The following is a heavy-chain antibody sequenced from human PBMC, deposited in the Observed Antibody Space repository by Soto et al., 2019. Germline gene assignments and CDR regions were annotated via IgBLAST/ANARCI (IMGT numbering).Heavy chain of an antibody. J-gene: IGHJ6*02. Sequence: QVQLVQSGAEVKKPGSSVKVSCKASGGTFSNFAISWVRQDPGQGLEWMGAIIPTFSSPYYAQRFQGRISITAEASKATAFMEVRSLRSPPTGGYFFAIDGVMGGNSYYYGMDVWGQGTTVSVSS. D-gene: IGHD3-16*01. V-gene: IGHV1-69*12. CDR1: GGTFSNFA. CDR2: IIPTFSSP. CDR3: AIDGVMGGNSYYYGMDV.